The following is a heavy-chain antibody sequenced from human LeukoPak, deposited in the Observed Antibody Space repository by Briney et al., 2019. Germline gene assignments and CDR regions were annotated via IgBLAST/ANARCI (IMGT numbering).Heavy chain of an antibody. D-gene: IGHD3-22*01. CDR1: GFTFSSYA. V-gene: IGHV3-64*01. Sequence: GGSLRLSCAASGFTFSSYAMHWVRQAPGKGLEYVSAISSNGGSTYYANSVKGRFTISRDNSKNTLYLQMGGLRAEDMAVYYCARDSGMIVVAPFDYWGQGTLVTVSS. J-gene: IGHJ4*02. CDR3: ARDSGMIVVAPFDY. CDR2: ISSNGGST.